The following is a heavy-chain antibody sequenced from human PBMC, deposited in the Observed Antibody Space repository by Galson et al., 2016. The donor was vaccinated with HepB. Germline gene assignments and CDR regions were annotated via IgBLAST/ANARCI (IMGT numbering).Heavy chain of an antibody. CDR3: ARPYYYHSGSYRD. CDR1: GYTFTNYW. CDR2: IDPGNANT. V-gene: IGHV5-10-1*01. J-gene: IGHJ4*02. Sequence: QSGAEVKKPGESLRISCKGSGYTFTNYWIHWVRQMPGKGLEWMGKIDPGNANTNYSPSFQGHVTISVDKSISTAYLQWSSLKASDTAVYYCARPYYYHSGSYRDWGQGTLVTVSS. D-gene: IGHD3-10*01.